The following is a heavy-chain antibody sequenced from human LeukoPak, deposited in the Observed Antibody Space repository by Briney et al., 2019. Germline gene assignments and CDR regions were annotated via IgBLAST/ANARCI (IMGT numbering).Heavy chain of an antibody. CDR3: ARGIHYYDSSGYYYSYYFDY. Sequence: SETLSLTCGVSGGSISSGGFSWSWIRQPPGKGLEWIGEINHSGSTNYNPSLKSRVTISVGTSKNQFSLKLSSVTAADTAVYYCARGIHYYDSSGYYYSYYFDYWGQGTLVTVSS. CDR1: GGSISSGGFS. V-gene: IGHV4-34*01. CDR2: INHSGST. D-gene: IGHD3-22*01. J-gene: IGHJ4*02.